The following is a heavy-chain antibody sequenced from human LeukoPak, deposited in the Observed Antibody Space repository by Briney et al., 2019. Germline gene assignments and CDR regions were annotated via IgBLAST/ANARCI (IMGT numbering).Heavy chain of an antibody. Sequence: GESLKISCKGSGYRFTSYWIGWVRQMPGKGLEWMGMIYPGDFDTRYSPSFEGQVTISADKSISTAYLQWSSLKASDTAMYYCSRLGYCTNGICYSLPYWGQGTLVTVSS. CDR3: SRLGYCTNGICYSLPY. V-gene: IGHV5-51*01. CDR2: IYPGDFDT. J-gene: IGHJ4*02. D-gene: IGHD2-8*01. CDR1: GYRFTSYW.